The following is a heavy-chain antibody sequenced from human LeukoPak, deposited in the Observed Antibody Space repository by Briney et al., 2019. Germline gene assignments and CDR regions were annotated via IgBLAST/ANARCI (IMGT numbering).Heavy chain of an antibody. CDR1: GFTFRNYV. D-gene: IGHD3-10*01. CDR2: TSSDLNVK. J-gene: IGHJ4*02. V-gene: IGHV3-30-3*01. CDR3: AREGYYGSGSPPSLYFDY. Sequence: SGGSLRLSCAASGFTFRNYVIHWVRQAPGKGLEWVAVTSSDLNVKLYADSVKGRFTISRDNSRSTLYLQMNSLRPEDTAIYYCAREGYYGSGSPPSLYFDYWGQGTLVTYSS.